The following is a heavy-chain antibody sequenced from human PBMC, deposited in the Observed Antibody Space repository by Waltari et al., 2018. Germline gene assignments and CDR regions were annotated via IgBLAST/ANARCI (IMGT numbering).Heavy chain of an antibody. D-gene: IGHD2-21*02. CDR3: ARGVTTVEY. CDR2: IKQDGSEQ. J-gene: IGHJ4*02. CDR1: GFTFTNHW. Sequence: EVQLVESGGGLVQPGGSLRLSCSGSGFTFTNHWMSWVRQAPGKGQEWVASIKQDGSEQYYLDSMKGRFTISRDNAKNSLSLQMDSLRAEDTAVYFCARGVTTVEYWGQGTLVTVSS. V-gene: IGHV3-7*04.